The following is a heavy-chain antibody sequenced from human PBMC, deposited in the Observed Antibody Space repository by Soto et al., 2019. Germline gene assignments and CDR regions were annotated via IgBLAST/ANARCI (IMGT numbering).Heavy chain of an antibody. J-gene: IGHJ5*01. CDR2: ISYSGST. Sequence: SETLSLTCTVSGGSISTYYWSWIRQPPGKGLEWIGYISYSGSTNYNPSLKSRVTISVDTSKNKFALKLSSVTATDTAVYYCARHQRPDYYDTGFDSWGQGTLVTVSS. CDR1: GGSISTYY. CDR3: ARHQRPDYYDTGFDS. V-gene: IGHV4-59*08. D-gene: IGHD3-22*01.